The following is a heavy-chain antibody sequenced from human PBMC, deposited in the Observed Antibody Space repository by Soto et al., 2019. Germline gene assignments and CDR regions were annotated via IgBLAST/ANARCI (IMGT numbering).Heavy chain of an antibody. V-gene: IGHV3-74*01. CDR3: VRDKPHNWFDP. CDR2: INNDGSDT. J-gene: IGHJ5*02. CDR1: GFTVSSYW. Sequence: GGSLRLSCAASGFTVSSYWMHWVRQAPGKGLVWVSRINNDGSDTTYADSVKGRFTISRDNAKNTVYLQMNSLRAEDTAVYYCVRDKPHNWFDPWGQGTPVTVSS.